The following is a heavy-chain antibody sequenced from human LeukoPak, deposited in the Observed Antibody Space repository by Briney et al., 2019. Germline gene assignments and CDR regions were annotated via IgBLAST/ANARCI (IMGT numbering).Heavy chain of an antibody. CDR2: VYYSGSI. Sequence: PSETLSLTCAVSGASVITNSPYWAWIRQSPGWGPEWIGTVYYSGSIYYNPSLKSRVTLSIDTSNNQFSLRLSSVTAADTAVYYCARHRGSGSTSIPFDSWGQGTLVTVSS. CDR3: ARHRGSGSTSIPFDS. CDR1: GASVITNSPY. J-gene: IGHJ4*02. D-gene: IGHD3-10*01. V-gene: IGHV4-39*01.